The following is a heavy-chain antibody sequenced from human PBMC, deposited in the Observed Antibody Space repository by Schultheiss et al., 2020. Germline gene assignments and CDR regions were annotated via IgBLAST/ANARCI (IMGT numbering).Heavy chain of an antibody. CDR3: ATSLIYCSGGSCYTQGRWYYYGMDV. J-gene: IGHJ6*02. CDR1: GYTFTGYY. D-gene: IGHD2-15*01. Sequence: ASVKVSCKASGYTFTGYYMHWVRQAPGQGLEWMGWISAYNGNTNYAQKLQGRVTMTTDTSTSTAYMELRSLRSDDTAVYYCATSLIYCSGGSCYTQGRWYYYGMDVWGQGTTVNVSS. V-gene: IGHV1-18*04. CDR2: ISAYNGNT.